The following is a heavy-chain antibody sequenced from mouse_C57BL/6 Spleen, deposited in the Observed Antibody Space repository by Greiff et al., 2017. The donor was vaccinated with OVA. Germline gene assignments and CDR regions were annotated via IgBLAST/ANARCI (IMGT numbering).Heavy chain of an antibody. CDR2: IHPNSGST. V-gene: IGHV1-64*01. CDR1: GYTFTSYW. Sequence: QVQLQQPGAELVKPGASVKLSYKASGYTFTSYWMHWVKQRPGQGLEWIGMIHPNSGSTNYNEKFKSKATLTVDKSSSTAYMQLSSLTSEDSAVYYCARRDYYGSSHPFDYWGQGTTLTVSS. D-gene: IGHD1-1*01. CDR3: ARRDYYGSSHPFDY. J-gene: IGHJ2*01.